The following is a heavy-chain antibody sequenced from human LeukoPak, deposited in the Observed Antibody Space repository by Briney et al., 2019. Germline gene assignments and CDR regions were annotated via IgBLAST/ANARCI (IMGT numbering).Heavy chain of an antibody. J-gene: IGHJ6*04. Sequence: RASVKVSCKASGYTFTSYGISWVRQAPGQGLEWMGWISAYNGNTNYAQKLQGRVTMTTDTSTSTAYMELRSLRSDDTAVYYCASSVVGTVRGVITYYYYYGMDVWGKGTTVTVSS. CDR3: ASSVVGTVRGVITYYYYYGMDV. CDR2: ISAYNGNT. V-gene: IGHV1-18*04. D-gene: IGHD3-10*01. CDR1: GYTFTSYG.